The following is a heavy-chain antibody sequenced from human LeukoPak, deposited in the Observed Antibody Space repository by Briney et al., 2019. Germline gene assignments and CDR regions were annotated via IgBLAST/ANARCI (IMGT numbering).Heavy chain of an antibody. D-gene: IGHD6-19*01. Sequence: PSETLSLTCTVSGGSIRSSYYWGWIRQPPGKGLEWIGSIYYSGSPYTGSTYYNTSLKSRVTMSVDTSKNQFSLNLNSVTAADTAVYYCARGSLAVPGYFDYWGQGTLVTVSS. CDR2: IYYSGSPYTGST. CDR3: ARGSLAVPGYFDY. CDR1: GGSIRSSYY. V-gene: IGHV4-39*07. J-gene: IGHJ4*02.